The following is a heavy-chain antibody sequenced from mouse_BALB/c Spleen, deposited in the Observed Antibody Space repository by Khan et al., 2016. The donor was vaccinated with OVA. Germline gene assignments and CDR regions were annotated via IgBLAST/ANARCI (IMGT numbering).Heavy chain of an antibody. Sequence: QIQLVQSGPELKKPGETVKISCKASGYTFTNYGMNWVKQAPGKGLKWLGWINTYTREPTYADDFKGRFAFSLETSASTAYLQINNLKNEDTATYFCASLTGTDYWGQGTTLTVSS. CDR3: ASLTGTDY. CDR1: GYTFTNYG. J-gene: IGHJ2*01. CDR2: INTYTREP. D-gene: IGHD4-1*01. V-gene: IGHV9-3-1*01.